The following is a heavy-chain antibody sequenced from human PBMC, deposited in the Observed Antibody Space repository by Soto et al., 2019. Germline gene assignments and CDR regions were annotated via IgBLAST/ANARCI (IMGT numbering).Heavy chain of an antibody. CDR1: GFTFSSYA. J-gene: IGHJ4*02. Sequence: EVQLLESGGGLVQPGGSLRLSCAASGFTFSSYAMSWVRQAPGKGLEWVSSISGSGGATYYADSVKARFTIYRDNSKPTLYLQMNSLRAEDTAIYYCTKGAGSSNYYEYWGQGTLVTVSS. V-gene: IGHV3-23*01. CDR2: ISGSGGAT. D-gene: IGHD3-22*01. CDR3: TKGAGSSNYYEY.